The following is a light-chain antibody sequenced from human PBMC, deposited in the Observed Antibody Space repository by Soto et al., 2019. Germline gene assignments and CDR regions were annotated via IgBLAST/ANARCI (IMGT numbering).Light chain of an antibody. CDR2: GAT. Sequence: EIVLMQSPGTLSLAPGEGATLSCRASQSVDSSFLAWYQHKPGQAPRLLFYGATWRATGIPERFTASGSGPDFTLSTNRLEPEAFAVYYCQPSGPTGTFGPGAKVEIK. CDR3: QPSGPTGT. V-gene: IGKV3-20*01. J-gene: IGKJ1*01. CDR1: QSVDSSF.